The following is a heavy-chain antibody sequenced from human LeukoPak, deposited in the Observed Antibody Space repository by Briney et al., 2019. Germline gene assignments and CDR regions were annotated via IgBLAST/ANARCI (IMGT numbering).Heavy chain of an antibody. V-gene: IGHV4-61*02. CDR3: ARGYTYGHGAMFDY. J-gene: IGHJ4*02. CDR1: GGSISSDSYY. D-gene: IGHD5-18*01. Sequence: PSETLSLTCTVSGGSISSDSYYWTWIRQPAGKGLEWIGRVYTSGSTDSNPSLKSRVSISLDTSKNQFSLKLSSVTAADTAVYYCARGYTYGHGAMFDYWGQGTLVTVSP. CDR2: VYTSGST.